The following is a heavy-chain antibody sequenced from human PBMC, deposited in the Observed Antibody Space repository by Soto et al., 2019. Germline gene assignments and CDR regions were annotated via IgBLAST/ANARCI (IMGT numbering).Heavy chain of an antibody. Sequence: SETLSLTCAVYGGSFSGYYWSWNRQPPGKGLEWIGEVNHSGSTNYNPSLKSRVTISVDTSKNQFSLKLSSVTAADTAVYYCARVPGITIFGVAPFYYMDVWGKGTTVTVSS. D-gene: IGHD3-3*01. CDR3: ARVPGITIFGVAPFYYMDV. CDR1: GGSFSGYY. V-gene: IGHV4-34*01. J-gene: IGHJ6*03. CDR2: VNHSGST.